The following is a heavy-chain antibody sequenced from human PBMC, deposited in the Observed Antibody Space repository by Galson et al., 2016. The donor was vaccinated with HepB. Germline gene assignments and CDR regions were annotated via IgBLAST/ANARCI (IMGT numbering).Heavy chain of an antibody. V-gene: IGHV4-4*02. D-gene: IGHD1-26*01. CDR2: VFHSGST. CDR1: GGSVSSHNW. Sequence: ETLSLTCTVSGGSVSSHNWWSWVRQPPGKGLEWIGEVFHSGSTNYNPSLKSRVTISVDTSKNQFTLKMSSVTAADSAVYYCARTEFGEVGTTTSMVGYWGQGTLVSVSS. J-gene: IGHJ4*02. CDR3: ARTEFGEVGTTTSMVGY.